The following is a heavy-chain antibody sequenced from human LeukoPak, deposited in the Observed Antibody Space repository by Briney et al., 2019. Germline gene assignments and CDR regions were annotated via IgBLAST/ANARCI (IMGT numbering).Heavy chain of an antibody. V-gene: IGHV3-74*01. CDR1: GFTFSSYW. Sequence: PGGSLRLSCAASGFTFSSYWMHWVRQAPGKGLVWVSRINSDGTIIGYADSVKGRFTISRDNAKNTLYLQMNSLRADDTAVYYCARSMHCGGDCYYYFDYWGQGTLVTVAS. CDR3: ARSMHCGGDCYYYFDY. D-gene: IGHD2-21*02. J-gene: IGHJ4*02. CDR2: INSDGTII.